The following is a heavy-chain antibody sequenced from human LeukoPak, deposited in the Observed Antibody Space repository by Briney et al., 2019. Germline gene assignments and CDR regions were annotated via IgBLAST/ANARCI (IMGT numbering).Heavy chain of an antibody. CDR1: GYTFTGYY. Sequence: ASVKVSCKASGYTFTGYYMHWVRQAPGQGLEWMGWINPNSGGTNYAQKFQGRVTMTRDTSISTAYMELSRLRSDDTAVYYCARDRGRWRTTPDHWGQGTLVTVSS. CDR2: INPNSGGT. J-gene: IGHJ5*02. D-gene: IGHD4-17*01. CDR3: ARDRGRWRTTPDH. V-gene: IGHV1-2*02.